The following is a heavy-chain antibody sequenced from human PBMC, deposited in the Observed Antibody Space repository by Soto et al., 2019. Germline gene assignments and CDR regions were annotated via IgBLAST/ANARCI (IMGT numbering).Heavy chain of an antibody. CDR3: ASDLQGSGSFAYYYGMDV. Sequence: PGGSLRLSCAAPGFIFSNYWMHWIRQAPGTGLVWVSRIESDGSATRYADSVKGRFTISRDNAKNTLYLQMDSLRAEDTAVYYCASDLQGSGSFAYYYGMDVWGQGTTVTVSS. CDR1: GFIFSNYW. V-gene: IGHV3-74*01. CDR2: IESDGSAT. D-gene: IGHD3-10*01. J-gene: IGHJ6*02.